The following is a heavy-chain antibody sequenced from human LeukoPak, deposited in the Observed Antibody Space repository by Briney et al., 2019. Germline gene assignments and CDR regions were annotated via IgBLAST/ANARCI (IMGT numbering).Heavy chain of an antibody. Sequence: GGSLRLSCAASGFTFDDYAMRWVRQAPGKGLVWVSGISWNSGSIGYADSVKGRFTISRDNAKNSLYLQMNSLRPEDTALYYCSKSPNSYDFYYYMDVWAKGPRSPSP. CDR3: SKSPNSYDFYYYMDV. J-gene: IGHJ6*03. CDR1: GFTFDDYA. D-gene: IGHD5-18*01. CDR2: ISWNSGSI. V-gene: IGHV3-9*01.